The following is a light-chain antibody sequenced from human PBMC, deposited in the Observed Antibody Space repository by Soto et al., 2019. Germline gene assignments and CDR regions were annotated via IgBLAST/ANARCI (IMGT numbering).Light chain of an antibody. Sequence: QSVLTQPRSVSGSPGQSVTISCTGTSSDVGGYNYVSWYQQHPGKAPKLMIYDVSKRPSGVPDRFSGSKSGNTASLTISGLQAEDEADYYCCSYAGGGYVFGTGTKLTVL. J-gene: IGLJ1*01. CDR1: SSDVGGYNY. V-gene: IGLV2-11*01. CDR2: DVS. CDR3: CSYAGGGYV.